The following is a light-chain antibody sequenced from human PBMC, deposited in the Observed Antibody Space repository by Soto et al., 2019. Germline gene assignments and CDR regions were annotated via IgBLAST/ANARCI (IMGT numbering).Light chain of an antibody. CDR3: QAYDYSLTAFV. Sequence: QSALTQPASVSGSPGQSITISCSGTISDFVVYNYVSWYQQHPGKAPKLMLYGVSKRPSGVSNRFSGSKSGDTASLTISGLQAEDEADYYCQAYDYSLTAFVFGGGTKLTVL. CDR1: ISDFVVYNY. J-gene: IGLJ3*02. CDR2: GVS. V-gene: IGLV2-14*01.